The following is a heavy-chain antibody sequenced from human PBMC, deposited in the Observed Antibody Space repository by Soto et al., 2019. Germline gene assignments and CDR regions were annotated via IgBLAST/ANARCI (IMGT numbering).Heavy chain of an antibody. V-gene: IGHV4-39*01. J-gene: IGHJ6*02. D-gene: IGHD2-2*01. CDR2: MYYSGST. CDR3: ARLHGYCISSSCHGHYAMDV. CDR1: GGSISSSSYF. Sequence: ETLSLTCSVSGGSISSSSYFWGWIRQPPGKGLEWIGSMYYSGSTYYNPSLKSRVTISVDTSKNQFSLKLSSVTAADTAVYYCARLHGYCISSSCHGHYAMDVWGQGTTVTVSS.